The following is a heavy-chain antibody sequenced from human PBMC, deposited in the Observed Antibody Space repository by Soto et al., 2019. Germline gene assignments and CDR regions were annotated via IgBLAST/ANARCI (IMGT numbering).Heavy chain of an antibody. J-gene: IGHJ6*02. V-gene: IGHV6-1*01. D-gene: IGHD6-13*01. Sequence: SQTLSLTCAMSGDSVSSNSAAWNWIRQSPSRGLEWLGRTYYRSKWYNDYAVSVKSRITINPDTSKNQFSLQLNSVTPEDTAVYYCARKAAARGYYYYGMDVWGQGTTVTVSS. CDR1: GDSVSSNSAA. CDR2: TYYRSKWYN. CDR3: ARKAAARGYYYYGMDV.